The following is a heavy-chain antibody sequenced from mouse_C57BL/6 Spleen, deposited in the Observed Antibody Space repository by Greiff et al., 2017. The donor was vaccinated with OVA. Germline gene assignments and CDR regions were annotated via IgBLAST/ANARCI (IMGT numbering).Heavy chain of an antibody. CDR3: ARDTTVVATGFDY. Sequence: QVQLQQPGAELVRPGSSVKLSCKASGYTFTSYWMDWVKQRPGQGLEWIGNIYPSDSETHYNQKFKDKATLTVDKSSSTAYMQLSSLTSEDSAVYFCARDTTVVATGFDYWGQGTTLTVSS. D-gene: IGHD1-1*01. J-gene: IGHJ2*01. CDR1: GYTFTSYW. CDR2: IYPSDSET. V-gene: IGHV1-61*01.